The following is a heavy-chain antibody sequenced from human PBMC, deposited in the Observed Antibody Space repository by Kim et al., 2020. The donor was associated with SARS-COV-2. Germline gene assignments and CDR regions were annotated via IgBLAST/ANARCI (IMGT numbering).Heavy chain of an antibody. V-gene: IGHV3-48*03. CDR3: ASSERFLEGAFDI. D-gene: IGHD3-3*01. J-gene: IGHJ3*02. Sequence: YADSVKGRFTISRDNAKNSLYLQMNSLRAEDTAVYYCASSERFLEGAFDIWGQGTMVTVSS.